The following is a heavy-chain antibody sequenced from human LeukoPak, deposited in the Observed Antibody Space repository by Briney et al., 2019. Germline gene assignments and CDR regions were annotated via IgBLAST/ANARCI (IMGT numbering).Heavy chain of an antibody. Sequence: PGGSLRLSCAASGFTFSSYSMNWVRQAPGKGLEWIGEINHSGSTNYNPSLKSRVTISVDTSKNQFSLKLSSVTAADTAVYYCARGFPLLWFGELSPRYGMDVWGQGTTVTVSS. CDR3: ARGFPLLWFGELSPRYGMDV. CDR1: GFTFSSYS. D-gene: IGHD3-10*01. V-gene: IGHV4-34*01. CDR2: INHSGST. J-gene: IGHJ6*02.